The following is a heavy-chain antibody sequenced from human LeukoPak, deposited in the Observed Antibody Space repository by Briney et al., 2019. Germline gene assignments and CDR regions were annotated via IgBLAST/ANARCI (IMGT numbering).Heavy chain of an antibody. Sequence: GGSLRLSCAASGFTFSSYEMNWVRQAPGKGPEWVSYISSSGSTIYYADSVKGRFTISRDNAKNSLYLQMNSLRAEDTAVYYCAGGGDYGSYYFDYWGQGTLVTVSS. CDR1: GFTFSSYE. CDR2: ISSSGSTI. V-gene: IGHV3-48*03. J-gene: IGHJ4*02. D-gene: IGHD4-17*01. CDR3: AGGGDYGSYYFDY.